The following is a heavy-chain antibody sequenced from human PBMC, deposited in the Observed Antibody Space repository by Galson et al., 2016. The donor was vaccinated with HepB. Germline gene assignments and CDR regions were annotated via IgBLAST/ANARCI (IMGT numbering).Heavy chain of an antibody. CDR2: IFSDGNT. J-gene: IGHJ3*02. Sequence: SLRLSCAGSGFTYSSSYMTWVRQAPGKVLEWDSIIFSDGNTFYADSVKGRFTISTDKSKHTVFLQMSNLRADDTAMYYCARAGGDRGSYSVGDSFDIWGQGTIVTVSS. CDR1: GFTYSSSY. D-gene: IGHD1-26*01. CDR3: ARAGGDRGSYSVGDSFDI. V-gene: IGHV3-53*01.